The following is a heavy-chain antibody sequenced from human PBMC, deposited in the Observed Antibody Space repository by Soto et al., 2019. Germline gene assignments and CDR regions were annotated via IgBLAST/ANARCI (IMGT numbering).Heavy chain of an antibody. J-gene: IGHJ4*02. D-gene: IGHD4-4*01. Sequence: EEPLLESGGGLVQPGGSLRLSCAASGFTFSSYAMSWVRQAPGKGLEWVSVISGSGGSTYYADSVKGRFTISRDNSKNTLYLQMNSLRADDTAVYYCAKDINYASDYWGQGTLVTVSS. CDR3: AKDINYASDY. CDR2: ISGSGGST. V-gene: IGHV3-23*01. CDR1: GFTFSSYA.